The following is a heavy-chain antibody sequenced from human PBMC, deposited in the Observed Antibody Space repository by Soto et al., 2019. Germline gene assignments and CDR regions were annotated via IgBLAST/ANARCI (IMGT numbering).Heavy chain of an antibody. Sequence: ASETLSLTCAAHNGSFTDYFWTWIRQSPGKGLDWIGEFNHSGGATYNPSLRSRVTMSIDTSKNQFSLKLSSVTAADTAVYYCASPSRFDSSGYYLDSWGQGTKVTVSS. CDR3: ASPSRFDSSGYYLDS. CDR2: FNHSGGA. CDR1: NGSFTDYF. D-gene: IGHD3-22*01. J-gene: IGHJ4*02. V-gene: IGHV4-34*01.